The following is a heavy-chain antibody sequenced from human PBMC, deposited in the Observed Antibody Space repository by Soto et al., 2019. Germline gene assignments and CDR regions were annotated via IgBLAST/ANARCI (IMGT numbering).Heavy chain of an antibody. CDR2: FNPDNQNT. J-gene: IGHJ4*01. V-gene: IGHV1-18*01. CDR3: ARVRFGDPFDF. CDR1: GYRFTTYG. Sequence: ASVKVSCKVSGYRFTTYGINWVRQAPGQGLEWVGWFNPDNQNTNYAQKFQDRVSLTTDSSTNTAYMELRDLRSDDTAVYYCARVRFGDPFDFSGHGSLVTVSS. D-gene: IGHD3-16*01.